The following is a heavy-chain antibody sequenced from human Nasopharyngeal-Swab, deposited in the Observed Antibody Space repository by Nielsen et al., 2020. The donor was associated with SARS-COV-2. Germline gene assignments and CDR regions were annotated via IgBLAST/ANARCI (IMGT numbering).Heavy chain of an antibody. CDR2: ISYDGSNK. J-gene: IGHJ4*02. V-gene: IGHV3-30*03. Sequence: GESLKISCAASGFTFSSYGMHWVRQAPGKGLEWEAVISYDGSNKYYADSVKGRFTISRDNSKNTLYLQMNSLRAEDTAVYYCALAVYDYIDYWGQGTLVTVSS. CDR1: GFTFSSYG. D-gene: IGHD5/OR15-5a*01. CDR3: ALAVYDYIDY.